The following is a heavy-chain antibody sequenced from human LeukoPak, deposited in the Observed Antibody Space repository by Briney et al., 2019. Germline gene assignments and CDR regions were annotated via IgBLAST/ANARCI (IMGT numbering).Heavy chain of an antibody. CDR2: MNPNSGNT. Sequence: GASVTVSCKASGYTFTSYDINGVRQATGQGLEWMGLMNPNSGNTGYAQKFQGRVTMNRNTSISTAYMEVSSLRYEDTAVYYCASSPSGEGYYYYMDVWGNGTTVTVSS. V-gene: IGHV1-8*01. CDR3: ASSPSGEGYYYYMDV. D-gene: IGHD3-10*01. J-gene: IGHJ6*03. CDR1: GYTFTSYD.